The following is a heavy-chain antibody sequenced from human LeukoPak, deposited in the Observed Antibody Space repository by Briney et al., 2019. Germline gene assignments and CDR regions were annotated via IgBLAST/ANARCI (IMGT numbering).Heavy chain of an antibody. Sequence: GGSLRLSCAASGXTFSNYNMNWVRQAPGKGLEWVSSISSSSSYIYYADSVKGRFTISRDNTKNSLYLQMNSLRAEDTAVYYCARDSPYGTAGYWGQGTLVTVSS. D-gene: IGHD2-8*02. J-gene: IGHJ4*02. CDR2: ISSSSSYI. CDR3: ARDSPYGTAGY. CDR1: GXTFSNYN. V-gene: IGHV3-21*01.